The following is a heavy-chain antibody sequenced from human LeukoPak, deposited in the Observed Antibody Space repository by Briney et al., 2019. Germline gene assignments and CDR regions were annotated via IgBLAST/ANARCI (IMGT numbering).Heavy chain of an antibody. CDR2: SRDKANGWTT. V-gene: IGHV3-49*03. CDR3: GSGSGWYSPDY. CDR1: GFTFGDYA. J-gene: IGHJ4*02. Sequence: PGGSLRLSCTASGFTFGDYAMNWFRQAPGKGLEWVCFSRDKANGWTTGYAASVKGRFTISRDDSKNIAYLQMNSLKAEDTAVYYCGSGSGWYSPDYWGQGTLVTVSS. D-gene: IGHD6-19*01.